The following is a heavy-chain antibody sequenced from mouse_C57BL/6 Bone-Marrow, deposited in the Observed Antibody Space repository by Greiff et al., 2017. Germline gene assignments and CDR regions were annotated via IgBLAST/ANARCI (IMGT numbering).Heavy chain of an antibody. J-gene: IGHJ4*01. CDR1: GYTFTGYW. CDR2: ILPGSGST. Sequence: QVHVKQSGAELMKPGASVKLSCKATGYTFTGYWIEWVKQRPGHGLEWIGEILPGSGSTNYNEKFKGKATFTAATSSNTAYLQLSSLTTEDSAIYYCARGGVWLRRRGDYYAMDYWGQGTSVTVSS. D-gene: IGHD2-2*01. CDR3: ARGGVWLRRRGDYYAMDY. V-gene: IGHV1-9*01.